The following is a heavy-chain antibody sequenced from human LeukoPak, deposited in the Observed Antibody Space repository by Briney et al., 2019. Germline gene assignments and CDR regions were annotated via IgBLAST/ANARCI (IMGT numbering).Heavy chain of an antibody. CDR3: AKDWQVRANYYMDV. CDR2: ISGSGGST. V-gene: IGHV3-23*01. CDR1: GFTFCSYA. Sequence: GGSLSLSCAASGFTFCSYAMSWVRQAPGKGVEWVSAISGSGGSTYYADSVKGRFTISRDNSKNTLYLQMNSLRAEDTAVYYCAKDWQVRANYYMDVWGKGTTVTVSS. J-gene: IGHJ6*03.